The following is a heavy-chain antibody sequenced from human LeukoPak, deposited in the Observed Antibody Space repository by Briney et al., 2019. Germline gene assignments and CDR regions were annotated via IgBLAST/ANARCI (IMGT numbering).Heavy chain of an antibody. J-gene: IGHJ5*02. D-gene: IGHD2-15*01. V-gene: IGHV1-8*01. Sequence: GASVKVSCNASGYTFTSYDINWVRQATGQGLEWMGWMNPNSGNTGYAQKFQGRVTMTRNTSISTAYMELSSLRSEDAAVYYCARGETYCSGGSCYGYWFDPWGQGTLVTVSS. CDR2: MNPNSGNT. CDR3: ARGETYCSGGSCYGYWFDP. CDR1: GYTFTSYD.